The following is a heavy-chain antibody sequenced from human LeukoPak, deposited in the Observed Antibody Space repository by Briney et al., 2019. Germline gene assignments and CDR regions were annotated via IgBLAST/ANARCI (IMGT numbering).Heavy chain of an antibody. CDR2: IYYSGST. J-gene: IGHJ6*02. CDR1: GGSISSYY. Sequence: SETLSLTCTVSGGSISSYYWSWIRQPPGKGLEWIGYIYYSGSTNYNPSLKSRVTISVDTSKNQFSLKLSSVTAADTAVYYCARADYYDSSGYYWWGYYYYGMDVWGQGTTVTVSS. CDR3: ARADYYDSSGYYWWGYYYYGMDV. D-gene: IGHD3-22*01. V-gene: IGHV4-59*12.